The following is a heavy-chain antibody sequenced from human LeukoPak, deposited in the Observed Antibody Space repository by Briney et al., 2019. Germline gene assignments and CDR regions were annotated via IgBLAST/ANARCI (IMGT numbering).Heavy chain of an antibody. J-gene: IGHJ5*02. V-gene: IGHV4-39*07. Sequence: SETLSLTCTVSGGSISSSSYYWGWIRQPPGKGLEWIGSIYYSRSTYYNPSLKSRVTISVDTSKNQFSLKLSSVTAADTAVYYCASGPLSVSGSYSVWFDPWGQGTLVTVSS. CDR3: ASGPLSVSGSYSVWFDP. D-gene: IGHD1-26*01. CDR2: IYYSRST. CDR1: GGSISSSSYY.